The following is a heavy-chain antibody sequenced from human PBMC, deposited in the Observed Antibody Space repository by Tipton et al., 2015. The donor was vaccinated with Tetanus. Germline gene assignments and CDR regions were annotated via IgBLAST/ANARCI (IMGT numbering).Heavy chain of an antibody. J-gene: IGHJ6*02. CDR3: ARDRGDYIYYGMDV. D-gene: IGHD3-22*01. CDR1: GYTFTGYY. Sequence: QLVQSEAEVKKPGASVKVSCKASGYTFTGYYIYWVRQAPGQGLEWMGWIDPNSGGTVYAQKFQGRVTMTRDTSISTAYMGLRSLRSDDTAVYYCARDRGDYIYYGMDVWGPGTTVTVS. V-gene: IGHV1-2*02. CDR2: IDPNSGGT.